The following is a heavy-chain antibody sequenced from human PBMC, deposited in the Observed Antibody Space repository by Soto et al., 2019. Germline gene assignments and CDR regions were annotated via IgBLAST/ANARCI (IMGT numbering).Heavy chain of an antibody. CDR3: ANSYDILTGYPKI. Sequence: PGGSLRLSCAASGFTFSSYGMHWVRQAPGKGLEWVAVISYDGSNKYYADSVKGRFTISRDNSKNTLYLQMNSLRAEDTAVYYCANSYDILTGYPKIWGQGTLVTVSS. D-gene: IGHD3-9*01. V-gene: IGHV3-30*18. J-gene: IGHJ4*02. CDR1: GFTFSSYG. CDR2: ISYDGSNK.